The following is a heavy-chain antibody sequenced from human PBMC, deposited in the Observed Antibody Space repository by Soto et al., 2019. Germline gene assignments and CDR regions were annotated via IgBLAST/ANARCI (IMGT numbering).Heavy chain of an antibody. CDR3: ARDHSGSYYAFDI. Sequence: PSETLSLTCTVSGGSISSYYWSWTRQPPGKGLEWIGYIYYSGSTNYNPSLKSRVTISVDTSKNQFSLKLSSVTAADTAVYYCARDHSGSYYAFDIWGQGTMVTVSS. CDR2: IYYSGST. CDR1: GGSISSYY. J-gene: IGHJ3*02. V-gene: IGHV4-59*01. D-gene: IGHD1-26*01.